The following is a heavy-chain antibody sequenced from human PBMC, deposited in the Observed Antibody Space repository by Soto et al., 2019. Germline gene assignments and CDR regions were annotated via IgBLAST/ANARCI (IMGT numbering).Heavy chain of an antibody. V-gene: IGHV4-39*01. Sequence: SETLSLTCTVSGGSISSSSYYWGWIRQPPGKGLEWIGSIYYSGSTYYNPSLKSRVTISVDTSKNQFSLKLSSVTAADTAVYYCARLESDIVVVVAANAFDIWGQGTMVTVSS. CDR3: ARLESDIVVVVAANAFDI. CDR1: GGSISSSSYY. CDR2: IYYSGST. J-gene: IGHJ3*02. D-gene: IGHD2-15*01.